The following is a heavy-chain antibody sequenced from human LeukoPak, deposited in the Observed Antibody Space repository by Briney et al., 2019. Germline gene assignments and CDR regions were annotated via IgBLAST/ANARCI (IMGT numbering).Heavy chain of an antibody. V-gene: IGHV1-69*05. CDR3: ARVGGPTGAGAFEI. CDR2: TIPLFVTT. J-gene: IGHJ3*02. CDR1: GGSSSTFA. Sequence: GASVKVSCKAFGGSSSTFAISWVRQAPGQGLEWMGGTIPLFVTTNYAQKFQGRVAINMDESTSTAYMELSSLRSDDTAVYYCARVGGPTGAGAFEIWGQGTMVTVSS. D-gene: IGHD2-8*02.